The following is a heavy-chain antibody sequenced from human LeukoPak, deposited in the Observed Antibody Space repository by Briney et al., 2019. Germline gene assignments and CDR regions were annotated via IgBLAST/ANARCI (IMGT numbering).Heavy chain of an antibody. V-gene: IGHV3-13*01. D-gene: IGHD2-2*01. J-gene: IGHJ3*02. CDR1: GFTFSSYD. CDR3: ARGGGEHPLLGDDCFDI. Sequence: GGSLRLSCAASGFTFSSYDMHWVRQATGKGLEWVSVIGTAGDTYYPGSVKGRFTISRENAKNSLYLQMNSLRAGDTAVYYCARGGGEHPLLGDDCFDIWGQGTMVTVSS. CDR2: IGTAGDT.